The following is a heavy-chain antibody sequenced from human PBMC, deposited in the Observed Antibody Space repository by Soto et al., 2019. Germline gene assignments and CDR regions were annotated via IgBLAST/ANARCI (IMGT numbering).Heavy chain of an antibody. D-gene: IGHD3-3*01. J-gene: IGHJ3*02. V-gene: IGHV1-8*01. CDR3: ARGNYDFWSGYYAFDI. Sequence: ASVKVSCKASGYTFTSYDINWVRQATGQGLEWMGWMNPNSGNTGYAQKFQGRVTMTRNTSISTAYMELSSLRSEDTAAYYCARGNYDFWSGYYAFDIWGQGTTVTVSS. CDR1: GYTFTSYD. CDR2: MNPNSGNT.